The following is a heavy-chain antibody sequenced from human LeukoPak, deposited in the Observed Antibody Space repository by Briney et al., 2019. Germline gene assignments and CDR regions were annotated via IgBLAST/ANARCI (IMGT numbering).Heavy chain of an antibody. CDR2: ISHDGSTR. D-gene: IGHD1-26*01. V-gene: IGHV3-74*01. CDR3: TREVETGAGAYLR. J-gene: IGHJ4*02. Sequence: GGSLRHSCVHPRYSLRVYWMHRVRPALGKGLVCVSRISHDGSTRNHADSVKSRFNIYRDNARNTLYLQMDRLRADDTAVYCCTREVETGAGAYLRWGQGAMVTVSS. CDR1: RYSLRVYW.